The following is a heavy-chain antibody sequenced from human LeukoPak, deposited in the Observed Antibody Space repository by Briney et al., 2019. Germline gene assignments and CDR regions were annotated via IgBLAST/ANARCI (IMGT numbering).Heavy chain of an antibody. CDR1: GFTFSSYA. D-gene: IGHD1-1*01. J-gene: IGHJ4*02. V-gene: IGHV3-23*01. Sequence: GGSLRLSCAASGFTFSSYAMSWVRQPPGKGLEWVSAISGSGGSTYYADSVKRRFTISRDNPKNTLYLQRNSLRAEDTAVYYCAKCSNWNDGLFHFDYWGQGTLVTVSS. CDR3: AKCSNWNDGLFHFDY. CDR2: ISGSGGST.